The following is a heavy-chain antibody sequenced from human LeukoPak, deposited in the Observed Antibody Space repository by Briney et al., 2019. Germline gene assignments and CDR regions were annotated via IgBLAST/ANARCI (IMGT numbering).Heavy chain of an antibody. CDR2: ISSCGSTI. CDR3: ASYRNPQLYYDFWGGYYRA. V-gene: IGHV3-11*04. J-gene: IGHJ5*02. Sequence: KSGGSLRLSCAASGFTFSDYYMSWIRQAPGKGLEWVSYISSCGSTIYYADSVKGRFTISRDNDKNSLYLQMNSLRAEDTAVYYCASYRNPQLYYDFWGGYYRAWGQGTLVTVSS. CDR1: GFTFSDYY. D-gene: IGHD3-3*01.